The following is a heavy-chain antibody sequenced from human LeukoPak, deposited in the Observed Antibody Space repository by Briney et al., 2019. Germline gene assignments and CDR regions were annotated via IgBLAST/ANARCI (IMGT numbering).Heavy chain of an antibody. J-gene: IGHJ4*02. CDR1: GFTISSNY. V-gene: IGHV3-30*18. Sequence: GGSLRLSCVAAGFTISSNYMNWVRQAPGKGLEWVAVISYDGSNKYYADSVKGRFTISRDNSKNTLYLQMNSLRAEDTAVYYCAKSFLGYYDSSGSDYWGQGTLVTVSS. CDR3: AKSFLGYYDSSGSDY. CDR2: ISYDGSNK. D-gene: IGHD3-22*01.